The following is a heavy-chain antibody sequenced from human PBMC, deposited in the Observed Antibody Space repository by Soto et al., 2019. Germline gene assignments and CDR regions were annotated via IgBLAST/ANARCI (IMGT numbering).Heavy chain of an antibody. J-gene: IGHJ4*02. CDR2: IYYSGST. CDR1: GGSISSYY. CDR3: ARERGLPGLTGIAKYFDY. D-gene: IGHD6-13*01. Sequence: SETLSLTCTVSGGSISSYYWSWIRQPPGKGLEWIGYIYYSGSTNYNPSLKSRVTISVDTSKNQFSLKLSSVTAADTAVYYCARERGLPGLTGIAKYFDYWGQGTLVTVSS. V-gene: IGHV4-59*01.